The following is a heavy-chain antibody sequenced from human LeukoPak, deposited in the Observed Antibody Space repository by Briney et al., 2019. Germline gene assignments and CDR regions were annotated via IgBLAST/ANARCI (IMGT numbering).Heavy chain of an antibody. CDR1: GFTFSSYW. D-gene: IGHD3-16*01. CDR2: IKQDGSEK. V-gene: IGHV3-7*01. J-gene: IGHJ5*02. Sequence: GGSLRLSCAASGFTFSSYWMSWVRQAPGKGLEWVANIKQDGSEKYYVDSVKGRFTISRDNAKNSLYLQMNSPRAEDTAVYYCARVPRGLWFDPWGQGTLVTVSS. CDR3: ARVPRGLWFDP.